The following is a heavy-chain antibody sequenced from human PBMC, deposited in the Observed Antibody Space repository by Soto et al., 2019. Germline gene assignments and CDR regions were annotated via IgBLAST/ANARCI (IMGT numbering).Heavy chain of an antibody. CDR1: GFTISGHG. Sequence: PGGSLRLSCAASGFTISGHGMHWVRQAPGKGLEWLAVISYDGSDKFYGDSVKGRFTISRDNSKNTLFLQVNSLREEDTAGYSWAKETEVVVMSESGAFHIWGQATMV. J-gene: IGHJ3*02. CDR3: AKETEVVVMSESGAFHI. V-gene: IGHV3-30*18. CDR2: ISYDGSDK. D-gene: IGHD3-22*01.